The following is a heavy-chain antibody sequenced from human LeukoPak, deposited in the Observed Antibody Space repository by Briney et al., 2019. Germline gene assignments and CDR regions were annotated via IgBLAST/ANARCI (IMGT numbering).Heavy chain of an antibody. CDR1: GGSFSGYY. CDR2: INHSGST. Sequence: SETLSLTCAIYGGSFSGYYWSWIRQPPGKGLEWIGEINHSGSTNYNPSLKSRVTISVDTSKNQFSLKLSSVTAADTAVYYCARGANFYYYGMDVWGQGTTVTVSS. D-gene: IGHD2-15*01. V-gene: IGHV4-34*01. J-gene: IGHJ6*02. CDR3: ARGANFYYYGMDV.